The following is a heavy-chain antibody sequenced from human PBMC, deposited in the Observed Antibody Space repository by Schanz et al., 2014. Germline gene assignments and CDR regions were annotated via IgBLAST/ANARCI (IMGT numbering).Heavy chain of an antibody. J-gene: IGHJ6*02. CDR2: ISVYHGHT. Sequence: QVQLVQSGGEAKKPGASATVSCKASGYTFNNHGISWVRQAPGQGLEWMGWISVYHGHTNYAEKVHGRVTMTTDTSTSTAYMELRSLRSDDTAVYYCVRDAGWASADNHARDVWGQGTSVTVSS. CDR1: GYTFNNHG. CDR3: VRDAGWASADNHARDV. D-gene: IGHD1-1*01. V-gene: IGHV1-18*01.